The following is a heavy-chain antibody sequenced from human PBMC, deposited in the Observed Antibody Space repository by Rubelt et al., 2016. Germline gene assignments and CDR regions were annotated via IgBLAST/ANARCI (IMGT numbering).Heavy chain of an antibody. CDR3: ARVAFDSSGNYYGYQGGIDY. CDR2: TSYDGINK. V-gene: IGHV3-30*04. Sequence: GSLRLSCAASGFTFSSYAMHWVRQAPGQGLEWVTCTSYDGINKYYAASVKCRFTISRDNSKSTLYLQMNSLRAEDTAVYYCARVAFDSSGNYYGYQGGIDYWGQGTLVTVSS. J-gene: IGHJ4*02. D-gene: IGHD3-22*01. CDR1: GFTFSSYA.